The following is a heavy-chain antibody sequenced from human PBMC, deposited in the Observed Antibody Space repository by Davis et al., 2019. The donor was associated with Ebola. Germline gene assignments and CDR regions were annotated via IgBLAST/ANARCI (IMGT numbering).Heavy chain of an antibody. V-gene: IGHV4-61*01. CDR3: ARGPFDDILTGYYWNFDY. CDR2: IYYSGST. CDR1: GGSVSSGSYY. Sequence: GSLRLSCTVSGGSVSSGSYYWSWIRQPPGKGLEWIGYIYYSGSTNYNPSLKSRVTISVDTSKNQFSLKLSSVTAADTAVYYCARGPFDDILTGYYWNFDYWGQGTLVTVSS. J-gene: IGHJ4*02. D-gene: IGHD3-9*01.